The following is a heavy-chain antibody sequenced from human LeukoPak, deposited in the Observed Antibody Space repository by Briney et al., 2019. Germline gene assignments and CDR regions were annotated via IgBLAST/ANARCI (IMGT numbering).Heavy chain of an antibody. J-gene: IGHJ6*04. CDR3: AELGITMIGGV. D-gene: IGHD3-10*02. CDR2: ISYDGSNK. CDR1: GFTFSSYV. V-gene: IGHV3-30*18. Sequence: PGGSLRLSCAASGFTFSSYVMHWVRQAPGKGLEWVAFISYDGSNKYYADSVKGRFTISRDNAKNSLYLQMNSLRAEDTAVYYCAELGITMIGGVWGKGTTVTISS.